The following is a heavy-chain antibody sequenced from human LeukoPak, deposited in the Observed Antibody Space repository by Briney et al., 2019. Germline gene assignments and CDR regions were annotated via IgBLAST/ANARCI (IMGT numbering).Heavy chain of an antibody. CDR3: AIPYDFGVVMSYYYYYYMDV. CDR1: GFTFSSYG. D-gene: IGHD3-3*01. CDR2: IWYDGSNK. V-gene: IGHV3-33*01. Sequence: GGSLRLSCAASGFTFSSYGMHWVRQAPGKGLEWVAVIWYDGSNKYYADSVKGRFTISRDNSKNTLYLQMNSLRAEDTAVYYCAIPYDFGVVMSYYYYYYMDVWGKGTTVTVSS. J-gene: IGHJ6*03.